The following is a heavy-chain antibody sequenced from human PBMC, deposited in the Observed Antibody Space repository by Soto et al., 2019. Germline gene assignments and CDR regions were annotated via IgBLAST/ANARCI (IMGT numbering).Heavy chain of an antibody. J-gene: IGHJ4*02. CDR3: AREGSYYFDSRIDY. V-gene: IGHV1-46*04. Sequence: QVRLVQSGAEVKKPGDSVSVSCKAPEYTFANHFIHWVRQAPGQGLEWMGIVNPSGGPTRYTQKLQGRVTMTRDTSTSTVYMVLSSLTSADTAVYYCAREGSYYFDSRIDYWGQGTLVTVSS. CDR1: EYTFANHF. D-gene: IGHD3-10*01. CDR2: VNPSGGPT.